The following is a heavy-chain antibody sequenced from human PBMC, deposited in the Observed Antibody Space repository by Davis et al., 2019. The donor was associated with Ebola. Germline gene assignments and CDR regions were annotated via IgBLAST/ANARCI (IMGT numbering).Heavy chain of an antibody. Sequence: ASVKVSCKASGYTFTTYYIHWVRKAPGEGFEWVGIVDPSSGTTSYSQKFQGRVTMTRDTSTSTVYMELSSLRSEDTAVYYCATRKGIIAPHWLDPWGQGTLVTVSS. D-gene: IGHD1-14*01. V-gene: IGHV1-46*01. CDR3: ATRKGIIAPHWLDP. J-gene: IGHJ5*02. CDR2: VDPSSGTT. CDR1: GYTFTTYY.